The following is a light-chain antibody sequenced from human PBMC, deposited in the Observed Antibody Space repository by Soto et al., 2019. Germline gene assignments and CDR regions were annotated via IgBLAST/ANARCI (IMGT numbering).Light chain of an antibody. V-gene: IGKV3-11*01. J-gene: IGKJ4*01. Sequence: EVVLTQSPATLSLSPGESATLSCRASQSVSSYLVWYQQKLGQAPRLLNYDASNRATGIPARFSGSGSGTDFTLTISSLEPEDFAVYFCQQRSNWPLTFGGGTKVEIK. CDR1: QSVSSY. CDR3: QQRSNWPLT. CDR2: DAS.